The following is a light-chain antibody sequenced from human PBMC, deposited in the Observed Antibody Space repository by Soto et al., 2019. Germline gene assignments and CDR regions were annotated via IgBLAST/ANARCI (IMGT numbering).Light chain of an antibody. CDR3: QQYTNTNNPWM. Sequence: DIQVTQSPPTLSASVGYRVTITCLASETISTWMAWYQQKPGKAPKLLVYDASTLQSGVASRFSGSGSGTEFTLLISGLQPDDSATYYCQQYTNTNNPWMFGQGTKVDIK. J-gene: IGKJ1*01. CDR2: DAS. V-gene: IGKV1-5*01. CDR1: ETISTW.